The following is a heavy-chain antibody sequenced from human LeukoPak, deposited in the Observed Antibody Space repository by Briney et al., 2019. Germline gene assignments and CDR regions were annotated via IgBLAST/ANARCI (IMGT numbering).Heavy chain of an antibody. D-gene: IGHD1-1*01. J-gene: IGHJ4*02. Sequence: GGSLRLSCTASGFTFRSYGMTWVRQAPGKGLEWVSGLSGDGYSTYYADSVKGRFTISRDNSKNTLYLQMNSLRAEDTAVYYCAKDQPGWNDAYFDYWGQGTLVTVSS. V-gene: IGHV3-23*01. CDR3: AKDQPGWNDAYFDY. CDR2: LSGDGYST. CDR1: GFTFRSYG.